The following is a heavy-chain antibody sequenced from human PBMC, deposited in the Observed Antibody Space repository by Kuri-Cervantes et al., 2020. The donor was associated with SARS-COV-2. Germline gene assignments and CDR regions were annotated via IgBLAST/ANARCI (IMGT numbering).Heavy chain of an antibody. CDR1: GFTFSSYG. CDR2: ISYDGSNK. Sequence: GESLKISCAASGFTFSSYGMHWVRQAPGKGLEWVAVISYDGSNKYYVDSVEGRFTISRDNSKNTLYLQMNSLRADDTAVYYCARDGSDGYYGSHGMDVWGQGTTVTVSS. J-gene: IGHJ6*02. D-gene: IGHD3-10*01. V-gene: IGHV3-30*03. CDR3: ARDGSDGYYGSHGMDV.